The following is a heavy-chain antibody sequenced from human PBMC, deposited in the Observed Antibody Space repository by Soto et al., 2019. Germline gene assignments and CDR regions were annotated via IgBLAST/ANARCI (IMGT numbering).Heavy chain of an antibody. V-gene: IGHV4-39*01. J-gene: IGHJ6*03. Sequence: SETLSLTCTVSGGSISSSSYYWGWIRQPPGKGLEWIGSIHYSGSTYYNPSLKSRVTISVDTSKNQFSLKLSSVTAADTAVYYCARHEVAARPHYYYYMDVWGKGTTVTVSS. CDR1: GGSISSSSYY. D-gene: IGHD6-6*01. CDR2: IHYSGST. CDR3: ARHEVAARPHYYYYMDV.